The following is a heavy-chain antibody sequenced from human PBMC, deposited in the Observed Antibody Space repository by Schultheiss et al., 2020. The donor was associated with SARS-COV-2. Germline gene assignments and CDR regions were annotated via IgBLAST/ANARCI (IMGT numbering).Heavy chain of an antibody. J-gene: IGHJ5*02. Sequence: SETLSLTCAVYGGSFSGYYWSWIRQPPGKGLEWIGYIYYSGSTYYNPSLKSRVTISVDTSKNQFSLKLSSVTAADTAVYYCARGYGSGSYYWFDPWGQGTLVTVSS. V-gene: IGHV4-34*01. CDR3: ARGYGSGSYYWFDP. D-gene: IGHD3-10*01. CDR1: GGSFSGYY. CDR2: IYYSGST.